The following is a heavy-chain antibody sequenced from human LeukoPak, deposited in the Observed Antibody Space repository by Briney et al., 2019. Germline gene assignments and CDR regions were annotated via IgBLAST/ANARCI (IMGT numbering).Heavy chain of an antibody. CDR3: ARGNYYGMDV. Sequence: GGSLRLSCAASGFTFSSYWMHWVRQAPGKGLLWVSRINSDGTTTYYAVSVKGRFTISRDNAENTLYLQVNSLRAEDTAVYYCARGNYYGMDVWGQGTTVTVSS. CDR2: INSDGTTT. V-gene: IGHV3-74*01. J-gene: IGHJ6*02. CDR1: GFTFSSYW.